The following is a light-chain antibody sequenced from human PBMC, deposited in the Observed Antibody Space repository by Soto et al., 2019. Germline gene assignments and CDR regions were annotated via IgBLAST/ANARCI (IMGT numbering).Light chain of an antibody. V-gene: IGKV3-20*01. J-gene: IGKJ1*01. Sequence: EIVLTQSPGTLSLSPGERATLSCRASQSVSSTYLAWYQHKVGQAPRLLMYGGSSRATGIPDRFSGSGSGTAFTLPISRLEPEDFAVYYCQLYAASPSWTFGQGTKVEI. CDR2: GGS. CDR1: QSVSSTY. CDR3: QLYAASPSWT.